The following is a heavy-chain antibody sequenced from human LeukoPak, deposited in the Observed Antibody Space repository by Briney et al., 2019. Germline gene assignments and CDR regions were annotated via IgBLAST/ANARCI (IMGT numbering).Heavy chain of an antibody. V-gene: IGHV3-21*01. CDR2: ISSSSSYI. CDR1: GFTFSSYS. CDR3: ARAATGWFDP. D-gene: IGHD6-25*01. Sequence: GGSLRLSCAASGFTFSSYSMNWVRQAPGKGLEWVSSISSSSSYIYYADSVKGRFTISRDNAKNSLYLQMNSLRAEYTAVYYCARAATGWFDPWGQGTLVTVSS. J-gene: IGHJ5*02.